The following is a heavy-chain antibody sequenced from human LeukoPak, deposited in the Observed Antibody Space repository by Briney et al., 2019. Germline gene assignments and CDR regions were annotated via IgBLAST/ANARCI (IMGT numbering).Heavy chain of an antibody. D-gene: IGHD3-10*01. Sequence: PGTSLRLSCAASGFTFSSFAMHWVRQPPGKGLEWVALMTYDGSRINYADSVKGRFTMSRDNFRNTLHLQMDSLRSDDTAVYYCARDGYYYGSGSYYHPDYWGQGTLVTVSS. J-gene: IGHJ4*02. CDR1: GFTFSSFA. V-gene: IGHV3-30*04. CDR2: MTYDGSRI. CDR3: ARDGYYYGSGSYYHPDY.